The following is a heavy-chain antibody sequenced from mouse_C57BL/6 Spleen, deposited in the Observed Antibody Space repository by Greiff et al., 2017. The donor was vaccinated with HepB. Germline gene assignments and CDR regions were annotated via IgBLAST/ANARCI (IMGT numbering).Heavy chain of an antibody. CDR3: ALDSSGYGRDAMDY. Sequence: QVQLQQPGAELVKPGASVKVSCKASGYTFTSYWMHWVKQRPGQGLEWIGRIHPSDSDTNYNQKFKGKATLTVDKSSSTAYMQLSSLTSEDSAVYDCALDSSGYGRDAMDYWGQGTSVTVSS. J-gene: IGHJ4*01. D-gene: IGHD3-2*02. CDR1: GYTFTSYW. V-gene: IGHV1-74*01. CDR2: IHPSDSDT.